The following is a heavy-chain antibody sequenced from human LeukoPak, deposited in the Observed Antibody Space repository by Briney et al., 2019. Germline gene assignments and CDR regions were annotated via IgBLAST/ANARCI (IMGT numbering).Heavy chain of an antibody. V-gene: IGHV3-23*01. D-gene: IGHD2-2*02. CDR1: GFTFSSYA. CDR2: ISGSGGST. Sequence: GGSLRLSCAASGFTFSSYAMSWVRQAPGKGLDWVSAISGSGGSTYYADSVKGRFTISRDNSKNTLYLQMNSLRAEDTAVYYCAKWHCSSTSCYKGVFDYWGQGTLVTVSS. CDR3: AKWHCSSTSCYKGVFDY. J-gene: IGHJ4*02.